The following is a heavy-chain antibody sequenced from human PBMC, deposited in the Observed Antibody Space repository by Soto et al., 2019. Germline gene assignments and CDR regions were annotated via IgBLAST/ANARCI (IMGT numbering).Heavy chain of an antibody. CDR3: GKDVGDYVPYYYGVDG. D-gene: IGHD1-26*01. Sequence: QVQLVESGGGVVQPGTSLRLSCSASGFTFKTHAMHWVRQAPGKGLEWMAVIAYDGNEKFYADYVKGRFTISRDNSKNAVYLQINTLRNEETAVYYCGKDVGDYVPYYYGVDGWGQGTTVTVSS. J-gene: IGHJ6*02. V-gene: IGHV3-30*18. CDR2: IAYDGNEK. CDR1: GFTFKTHA.